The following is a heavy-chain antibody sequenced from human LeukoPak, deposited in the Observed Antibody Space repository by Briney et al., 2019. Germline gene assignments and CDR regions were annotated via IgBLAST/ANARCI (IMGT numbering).Heavy chain of an antibody. Sequence: SETLSLTCAVYGGSFSGYYWSWIRQPPGKGLEWIGEINHSGSTNYNPSLKSRVTISVDTSKNQFSLKLSSVTAADTAVYYCARIGVYNWNRPGMHYSDYWGQGTLVTVSS. V-gene: IGHV4-34*01. CDR1: GGSFSGYY. J-gene: IGHJ4*02. CDR2: INHSGST. CDR3: ARIGVYNWNRPGMHYSDY. D-gene: IGHD1-20*01.